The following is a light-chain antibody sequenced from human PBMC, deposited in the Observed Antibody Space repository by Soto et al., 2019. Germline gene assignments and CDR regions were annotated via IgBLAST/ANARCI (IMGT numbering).Light chain of an antibody. J-gene: IGKJ1*01. CDR1: QSVSRSY. V-gene: IGKV3-20*01. CDR2: GAS. Sequence: EIVLTQSPGTLSLSPGDRATLSCRASQSVSRSYLGWYQQKPGQAPRLLMYGASIRAAGVPDRFSGSGSGTEFTLTISGLEPEDFTVYYCNHYEKFCQGTKVDIK. CDR3: NHYEK.